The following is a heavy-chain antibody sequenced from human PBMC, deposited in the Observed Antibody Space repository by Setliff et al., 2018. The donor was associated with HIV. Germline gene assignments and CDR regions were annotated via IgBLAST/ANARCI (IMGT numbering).Heavy chain of an antibody. V-gene: IGHV1-69*10. CDR1: GGTFSSYA. D-gene: IGHD1-26*01. J-gene: IGHJ3*02. Sequence: SVKVSCKASGGTFSSYAISWVRQAPGQGLEWMGGIIPILGIANYAQKFQGRVTITADESTSTAYMELSSLRSEDTAVYYGARVGATPIDAFDIWGQGTMVTVSS. CDR2: IIPILGIA. CDR3: ARVGATPIDAFDI.